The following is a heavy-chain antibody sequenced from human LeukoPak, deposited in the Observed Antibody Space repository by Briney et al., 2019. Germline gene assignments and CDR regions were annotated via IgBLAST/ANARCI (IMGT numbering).Heavy chain of an antibody. CDR2: ISSNGGRT. CDR1: EFTFSSYT. D-gene: IGHD3-22*01. V-gene: IGHV3-64*01. Sequence: GGSLRLSCVASEFTFSSYTMHWVRQAPGKGLEYVSAISSNGGRTYCANSVKGRFTISRDNSRNTLYLQMGSLRAEDMAVYYCATYYYDSGGFHFHHWGQGTLVTVSS. J-gene: IGHJ1*01. CDR3: ATYYYDSGGFHFHH.